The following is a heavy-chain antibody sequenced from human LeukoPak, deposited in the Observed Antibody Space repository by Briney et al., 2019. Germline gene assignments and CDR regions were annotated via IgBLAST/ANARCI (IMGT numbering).Heavy chain of an antibody. CDR3: ARAHYYGSAVFWDY. CDR1: DGSISSYY. Sequence: SETLSLTCTVSDGSISSYYWSWIRQPPGKGLEWIGYIYYSGSTNYNPSLKSRVTISVDTSKNQFSLKLSSVTAADTAVYYCARAHYYGSAVFWDYWGQGTLVTVSS. D-gene: IGHD3-10*01. J-gene: IGHJ4*02. V-gene: IGHV4-59*01. CDR2: IYYSGST.